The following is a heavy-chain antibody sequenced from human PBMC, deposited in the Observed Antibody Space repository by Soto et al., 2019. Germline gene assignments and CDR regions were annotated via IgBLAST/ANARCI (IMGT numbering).Heavy chain of an antibody. D-gene: IGHD6-19*01. J-gene: IGHJ5*02. CDR2: ITGSGVGL. Sequence: EVQLLESGGVLVQPGESLRLSCAATGFTFRDFAMTWVRQAPGKGLEWVSTITGSGVGLHYADSVKGRFTISRDNSKNTSYLQMNTLRAEDTAVYHCAKTTSSRANTNGWYDWFAPWGQGALVTVSS. CDR3: AKTTSSRANTNGWYDWFAP. CDR1: GFTFRDFA. V-gene: IGHV3-23*01.